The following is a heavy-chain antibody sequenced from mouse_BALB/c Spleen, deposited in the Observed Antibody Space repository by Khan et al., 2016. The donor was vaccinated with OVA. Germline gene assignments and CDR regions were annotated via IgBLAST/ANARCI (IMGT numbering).Heavy chain of an antibody. CDR2: FLPGRGTI. Sequence: QVQLQQSGAELMKPGASVKISCKATGYTFSSYWIEWVKQRPGHGLEWIGEFLPGRGTINYNEKFRGKATFTAETSSNIAYMQLNSLTSEDSAVFYCARVAGATYGVDYWGQGTSVTVSS. D-gene: IGHD1-1*02. V-gene: IGHV1-9*01. J-gene: IGHJ4*01. CDR1: GYTFSSYW. CDR3: ARVAGATYGVDY.